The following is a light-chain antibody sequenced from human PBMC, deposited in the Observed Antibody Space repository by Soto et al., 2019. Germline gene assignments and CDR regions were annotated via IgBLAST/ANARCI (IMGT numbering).Light chain of an antibody. V-gene: IGKV1-39*01. Sequence: DIQMTQSPSSLSASVEDRVTITCRASQNIANYLTWYQHKPGKAPRLLIYGATSMQSGVPSRFSGSGSVTDFTLTISGPQPEDCATYYCHQTYSTPQTVGQGPKV. CDR1: QNIANY. J-gene: IGKJ1*01. CDR2: GAT. CDR3: HQTYSTPQT.